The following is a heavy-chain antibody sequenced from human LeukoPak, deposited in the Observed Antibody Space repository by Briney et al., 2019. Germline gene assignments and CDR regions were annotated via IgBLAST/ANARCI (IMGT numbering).Heavy chain of an antibody. Sequence: EGSLRLSCAASGFTFRNYWMTWVRQAPGKGLEWVANIKQDGSEKYYVDSVKGRFTISRDNAKNSLYLQMNSLRVEDTAVYYCAAFGSGIPYGMDVWGQGTTVTVSS. D-gene: IGHD3-10*01. CDR2: IKQDGSEK. CDR3: AAFGSGIPYGMDV. V-gene: IGHV3-7*05. J-gene: IGHJ6*02. CDR1: GFTFRNYW.